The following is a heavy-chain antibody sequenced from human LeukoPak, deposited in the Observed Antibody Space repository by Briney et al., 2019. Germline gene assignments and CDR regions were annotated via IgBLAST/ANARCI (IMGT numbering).Heavy chain of an antibody. CDR1: GFTFSSYG. CDR3: ARDPYDNGGYGAFDM. J-gene: IGHJ3*02. CDR2: ITGSGGRT. D-gene: IGHD3-22*01. V-gene: IGHV3-23*01. Sequence: GGSLRLSCAASGFTFSSYGMSWVRQAPGKGLELVSAITGSGGRTYYADSVKGRFTISRDNAKNSLHLQMDNLRVEDTSVYYCARDPYDNGGYGAFDMWGQGTMVTVSS.